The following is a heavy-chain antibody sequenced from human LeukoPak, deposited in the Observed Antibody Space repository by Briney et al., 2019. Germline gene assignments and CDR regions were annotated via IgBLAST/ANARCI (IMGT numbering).Heavy chain of an antibody. Sequence: ASVKVSCKASGYTFSSYYMHWVRQALGQGLDWMGIINPSGDSATCAQKFQGRVTMTRDTSTSTLYMELSSLRSEDTAIYYCARDSSTSAQDYWGQGTLVTVSS. CDR2: INPSGDSA. D-gene: IGHD6-6*01. CDR3: ARDSSTSAQDY. V-gene: IGHV1-46*01. J-gene: IGHJ4*02. CDR1: GYTFSSYY.